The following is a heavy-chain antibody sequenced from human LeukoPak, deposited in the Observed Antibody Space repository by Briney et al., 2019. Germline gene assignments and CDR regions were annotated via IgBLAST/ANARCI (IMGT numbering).Heavy chain of an antibody. CDR1: CFTFSNYW. V-gene: IGHV3-74*01. CDR3: ARVSDIVVVDEYYYYMDV. J-gene: IGHJ6*03. CDR2: INSDGSIT. Sequence: QPGGSLRLSCAASCFTFSNYWMHWVRQAPGKGLVWVSRINSDGSITSYADSVKGRFTISRDNAKNTLYLQMKSLRAEDTAVYYCARVSDIVVVDEYYYYMDVWGKGTTVTVSS. D-gene: IGHD2-2*01.